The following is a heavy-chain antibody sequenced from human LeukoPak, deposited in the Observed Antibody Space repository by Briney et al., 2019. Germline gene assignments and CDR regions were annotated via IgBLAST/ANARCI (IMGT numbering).Heavy chain of an antibody. CDR3: ARGLLKYDSSGYYYVSHDAFDI. D-gene: IGHD3-22*01. CDR2: INPNSGNT. CDR1: GYTFTGYY. Sequence: ASVKVSCKASGYTFTGYYMHWVRQAPGQGLEWMGWINPNSGNTGYAQKFQGRVTMTRNTSISTAYMELSSLRSEDTAVYYCARGLLKYDSSGYYYVSHDAFDIWGQGTMVTVSS. J-gene: IGHJ3*02. V-gene: IGHV1-8*02.